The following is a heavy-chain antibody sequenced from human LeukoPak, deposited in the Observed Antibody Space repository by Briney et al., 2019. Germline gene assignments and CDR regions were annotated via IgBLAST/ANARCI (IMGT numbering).Heavy chain of an antibody. V-gene: IGHV3-48*03. CDR1: GFTFSSYE. CDR3: ATLRPRQQLVVDH. J-gene: IGHJ4*02. CDR2: IISSGSTK. D-gene: IGHD6-13*01. Sequence: GGSLRLSCAASGFTFSSYEMNWVRQAPGKGPEWVSYIISSGSTKYYADSVKGRFTISRDNALNSLYLQMSSLRAEDTAVYYCATLRPRQQLVVDHWGQGTLVTVSS.